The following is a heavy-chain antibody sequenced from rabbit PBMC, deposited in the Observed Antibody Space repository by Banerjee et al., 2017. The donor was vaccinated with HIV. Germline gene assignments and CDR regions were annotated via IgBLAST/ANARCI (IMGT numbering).Heavy chain of an antibody. J-gene: IGHJ4*01. CDR2: IWTGSTDST. CDR3: ARGDDSSGWGLYF. Sequence: QEQLKESGGGLVQPGESLKLSCKASGFDFSGWYTSWVRQAPGKGLEWIACIWTGSTDSTFYASWAKGRFTISRTSSTTVTLQVTSLTAADTATYFCARGDDSSGWGLYFWGPGTLVTVS. V-gene: IGHV1S45*01. CDR1: GFDFSGWYT. D-gene: IGHD4-1*01.